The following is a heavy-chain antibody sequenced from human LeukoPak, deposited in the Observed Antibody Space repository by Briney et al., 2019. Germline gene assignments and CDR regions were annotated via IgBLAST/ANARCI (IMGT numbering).Heavy chain of an antibody. Sequence: SETLSLTCTVSGGSISSGDYYWSWIRQPPGKGLEWIGYIYYSGSTYYNPSLKSRVTISVDTSKNQFSLKPSSVTAADTAVYYCARDYDSSGYYGDAFGIWGQGTMVTVSS. CDR2: IYYSGST. V-gene: IGHV4-30-4*01. D-gene: IGHD3-22*01. CDR1: GGSISSGDYY. J-gene: IGHJ3*02. CDR3: ARDYDSSGYYGDAFGI.